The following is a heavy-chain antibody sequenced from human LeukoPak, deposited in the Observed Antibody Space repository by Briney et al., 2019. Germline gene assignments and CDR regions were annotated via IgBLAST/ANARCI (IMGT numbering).Heavy chain of an antibody. Sequence: SETLSLTCTVSGGSISSYYWSWIRQPPGKGLEWIGYFYYSGSTNYNPSLKSRVTISVDTSKNQFSLKLSSVTAADTAVYYCARQGRRYSSSWYGNPHYYYYYGMDVWGQGTTVTVSS. CDR1: GGSISSYY. V-gene: IGHV4-59*08. D-gene: IGHD6-13*01. J-gene: IGHJ6*02. CDR2: FYYSGST. CDR3: ARQGRRYSSSWYGNPHYYYYYGMDV.